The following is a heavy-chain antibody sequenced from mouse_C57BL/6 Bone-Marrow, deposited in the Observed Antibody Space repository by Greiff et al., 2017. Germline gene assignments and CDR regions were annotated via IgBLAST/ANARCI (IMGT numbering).Heavy chain of an antibody. CDR2: IYPRSGNT. J-gene: IGHJ2*01. CDR1: GYTFASYG. Sequence: VMLQQSGAELARPGASVKLSCKASGYTFASYGISWVKQRTGQGLEWIGEIYPRSGNTYYNEKFKGKATLTADKSSSTAYMELRSLTSEDSAVYFCARWGYYYGRGWGQGTTLTVSS. D-gene: IGHD1-1*01. V-gene: IGHV1-81*01. CDR3: ARWGYYYGRG.